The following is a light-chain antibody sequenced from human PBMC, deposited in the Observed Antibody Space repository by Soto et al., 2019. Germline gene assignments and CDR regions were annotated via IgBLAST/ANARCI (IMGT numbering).Light chain of an antibody. CDR3: QQYDQWPPYS. CDR1: QSVSRF. V-gene: IGKV3-15*01. Sequence: TQSPVTLSVSPGDGATLSCRASQSVSRFLAWYQQTPGQPPRLLIYAASSRVLGVPDRFTGSGSGTDFTLTISDVQSEDSAIYYCQQYDQWPPYSCGQGTRLEI. CDR2: AAS. J-gene: IGKJ2*01.